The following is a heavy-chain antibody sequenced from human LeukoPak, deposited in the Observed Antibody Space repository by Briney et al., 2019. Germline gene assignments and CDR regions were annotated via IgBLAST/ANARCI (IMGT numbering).Heavy chain of an antibody. V-gene: IGHV5-51*01. CDR1: GYSFTSSW. J-gene: IGHJ5*02. D-gene: IGHD3-10*01. Sequence: GESLKITCKGSGYSFTSSWIGWARQMPGKGLEWMAIINPGDSDTRYSPSFQGQVTISADKSISTVYLQWGSLKASDTAMYYCARQPGAGWFDPWGQGTLVTVSS. CDR3: ARQPGAGWFDP. CDR2: INPGDSDT.